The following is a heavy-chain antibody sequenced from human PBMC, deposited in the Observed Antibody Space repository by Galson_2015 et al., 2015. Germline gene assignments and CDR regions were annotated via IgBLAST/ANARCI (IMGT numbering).Heavy chain of an antibody. V-gene: IGHV5-51*03. CDR3: ARSSSMVRGIIYYVMDV. CDR2: IYPGDSNI. CDR1: GYSFSNYW. Sequence: QSGAEVKKPGESLKISCKGSGYSFSNYWIGWVRQMPGKGLEWMGIIYPGDSNIKYNPSFQGQVTISADRSTSTAYLQWSSLKASDTAMYYCARSSSMVRGIIYYVMDVWGQATTVTVSS. J-gene: IGHJ6*02. D-gene: IGHD3-10*01.